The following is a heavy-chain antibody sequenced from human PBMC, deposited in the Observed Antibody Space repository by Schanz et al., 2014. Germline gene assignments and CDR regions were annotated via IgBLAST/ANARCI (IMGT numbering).Heavy chain of an antibody. CDR3: ARDRDQWDGNYLDY. CDR2: IGGSDGNT. J-gene: IGHJ4*02. D-gene: IGHD1-26*01. V-gene: IGHV1-18*01. Sequence: QVQLVQSGGEVKTPGASVKVSCKASGYTFTRSGISWVRQAPGQGLEWMGWIGGSDGNTNFAQKFQGRVTMTTDTSTSTVYMELRSLTSDDSAVYYCARDRDQWDGNYLDYWDQGTLVTVSS. CDR1: GYTFTRSG.